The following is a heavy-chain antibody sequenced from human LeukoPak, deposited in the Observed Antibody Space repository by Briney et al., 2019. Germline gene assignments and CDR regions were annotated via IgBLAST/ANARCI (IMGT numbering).Heavy chain of an antibody. CDR3: ARGVTTGTYYFDY. CDR1: GFTFSSYA. V-gene: IGHV3-23*01. Sequence: PGGSLRLSCAASGFTFSSYAMSWVRQAPGKGLEWVSAISGSGGSTYYADSVKGRFTISRDNSKNTLYLQVNSLRAEDTAVYYCARGVTTGTYYFDYWGQGTLVTVSS. D-gene: IGHD4-17*01. CDR2: ISGSGGST. J-gene: IGHJ4*02.